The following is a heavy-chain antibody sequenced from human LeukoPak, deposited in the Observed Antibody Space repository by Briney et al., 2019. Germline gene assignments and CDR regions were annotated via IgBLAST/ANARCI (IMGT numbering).Heavy chain of an antibody. J-gene: IGHJ6*02. Sequence: PSETLSLTCGVYGGSFSGYYWSWIRQSPGMGLDWIAEINHSGTTNYNPSFKSRVTISLDTSKNQFSLKLTSVTAADTAVYYCASSRSYYESSGWSYGMDVWGLGTTVTVSS. D-gene: IGHD3-22*01. CDR1: GGSFSGYY. V-gene: IGHV4-34*01. CDR2: INHSGTT. CDR3: ASSRSYYESSGWSYGMDV.